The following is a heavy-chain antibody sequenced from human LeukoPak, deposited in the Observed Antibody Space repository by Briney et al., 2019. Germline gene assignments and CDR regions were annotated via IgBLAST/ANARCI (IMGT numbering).Heavy chain of an antibody. CDR1: GYPFTTYG. J-gene: IGHJ5*02. CDR3: ARDDQGYCSSTSCYAGSFDP. Sequence: GASVKVSCKASGYPFTTYGINWVRQAPGQGLEWMGWINTYNGNTNYAQKLQGRVTMTTDTSTSTAYMELRSLRSDDTAVYYCARDDQGYCSSTSCYAGSFDPWGQGTLVTVSS. CDR2: INTYNGNT. V-gene: IGHV1-18*01. D-gene: IGHD2-2*01.